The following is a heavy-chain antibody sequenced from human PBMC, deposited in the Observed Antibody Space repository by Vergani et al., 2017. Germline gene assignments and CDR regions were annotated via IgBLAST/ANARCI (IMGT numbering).Heavy chain of an antibody. CDR1: GGTFSSYA. CDR3: ARGSTLTTVTTWGIDY. V-gene: IGHV1-18*01. Sequence: QVQLVQSGAEVKKPGSSVKVSCKASGGTFSSYAISWVRQAPGQGLEWMGGISAYNGNTNYAQKLQGRVTMTADTSTSTAYMELRSLRSDDTAVYYCARGSTLTTVTTWGIDYWGQGTLVTVSS. J-gene: IGHJ4*02. CDR2: ISAYNGNT. D-gene: IGHD4-17*01.